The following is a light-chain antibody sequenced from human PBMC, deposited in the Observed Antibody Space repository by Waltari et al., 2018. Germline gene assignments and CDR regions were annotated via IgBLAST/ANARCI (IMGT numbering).Light chain of an antibody. CDR2: DVT. V-gene: IGLV2-14*03. CDR3: NSYTRSNTWV. J-gene: IGLJ3*02. Sequence: QAALTQPAPVSGSPGQSVPLSCTGTSSDVGDFNYVSWYQQHPGKAPKLLIYDVTNRPSGISNRFSGSKSGNTASLTISGLQAEDEADYYCNSYTRSNTWVFGGGTKLTVL. CDR1: SSDVGDFNY.